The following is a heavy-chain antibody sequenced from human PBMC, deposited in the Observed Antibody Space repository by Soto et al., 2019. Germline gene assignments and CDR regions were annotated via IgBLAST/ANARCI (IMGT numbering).Heavy chain of an antibody. V-gene: IGHV1-18*01. CDR3: ASSVRGVDY. J-gene: IGHJ4*02. D-gene: IGHD3-10*01. Sequence: QVQLVQSGAEVKKPGASVKVSCKASGYTFTSYGISWVRQAPGQGLEWMGWSSAYNGNTNYAQKLQGRDTMPTDTSTSTAYRELRSLRSDDTAVYYCASSVRGVDYWGQGTLVTVSS. CDR1: GYTFTSYG. CDR2: SSAYNGNT.